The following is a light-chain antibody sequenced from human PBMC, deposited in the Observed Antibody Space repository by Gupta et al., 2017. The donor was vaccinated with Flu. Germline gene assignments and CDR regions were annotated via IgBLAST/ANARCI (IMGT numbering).Light chain of an antibody. CDR2: DDF. CDR3: QSYDSSNYVI. Sequence: NFMLPPPHSVSESPGTTVTISCPRSSGSIASNYVQWYQQRPGSAPTTVIYDDFQRPSGGPDRFSGSIDSASNSASSTISGLKTEDEADYYCQSYDSSNYVIFGGGTRLTVL. J-gene: IGLJ2*01. V-gene: IGLV6-57*03. CDR1: SGSIASNY.